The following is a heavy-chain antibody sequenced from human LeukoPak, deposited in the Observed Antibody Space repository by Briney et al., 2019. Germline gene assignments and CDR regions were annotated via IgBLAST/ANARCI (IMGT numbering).Heavy chain of an antibody. CDR1: GFTFSSYE. CDR3: AGTDGYNYQRSY. D-gene: IGHD5-24*01. CDR2: ISSSSSYI. J-gene: IGHJ4*02. Sequence: GGSLRLPCAASGFTFSSYEMNWVRQAPGKGLEWVSSISSSSSYIYYADSVKGRFTISRDNAKNSLYLQMNSLRAEDTAVYYCAGTDGYNYQRSYWGQGTLVTVSS. V-gene: IGHV3-21*01.